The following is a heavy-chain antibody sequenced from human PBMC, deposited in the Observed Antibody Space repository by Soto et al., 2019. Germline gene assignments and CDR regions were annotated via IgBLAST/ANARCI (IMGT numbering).Heavy chain of an antibody. CDR3: ATPTYCTSTSCFTVAFDY. CDR2: ISHSGGST. Sequence: RGSLRLSCVASGFTFSSDVMSWVRQAPGKWLEWVSAISHSGGSTYYADSVKGRFTISRDNSKNTLYLQMSSLRAEDTAVYYCATPTYCTSTSCFTVAFDYWGQGTLVTVSS. CDR1: GFTFSSDV. J-gene: IGHJ4*02. D-gene: IGHD2-2*01. V-gene: IGHV3-23*01.